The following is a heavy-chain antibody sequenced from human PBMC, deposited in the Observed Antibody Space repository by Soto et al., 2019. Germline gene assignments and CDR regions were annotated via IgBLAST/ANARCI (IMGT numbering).Heavy chain of an antibody. D-gene: IGHD3-22*01. V-gene: IGHV3-23*01. CDR2: ISGSGGST. CDR3: ANLYYYDSSGYPDDAFDI. Sequence: GGSLRLSCAASGFTFSSYAMSWVRQAPGKGLEWVSAISGSGGSTYYADSVKGRFTISRDNSKNTLYLQMNSLRAEDTAVYYCANLYYYDSSGYPDDAFDIWGQGTMVTVSS. CDR1: GFTFSSYA. J-gene: IGHJ3*02.